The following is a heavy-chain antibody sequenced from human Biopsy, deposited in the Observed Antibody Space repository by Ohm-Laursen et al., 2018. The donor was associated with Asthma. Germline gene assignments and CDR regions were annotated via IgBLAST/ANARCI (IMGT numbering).Heavy chain of an antibody. CDR3: ATTFHSWNPNHADHFEL. J-gene: IGHJ1*01. D-gene: IGHD1-1*01. CDR2: IKHDGSEK. Sequence: SLRLSCAASGFTFGDYFMSWVRQVPGQGLEGVANIKHDGSEKNHVDSLKGRFTISRDNAKNLLFLQMNSLRAEDTAVYYCATTFHSWNPNHADHFELWGQGTLVTVSS. V-gene: IGHV3-7*01. CDR1: GFTFGDYF.